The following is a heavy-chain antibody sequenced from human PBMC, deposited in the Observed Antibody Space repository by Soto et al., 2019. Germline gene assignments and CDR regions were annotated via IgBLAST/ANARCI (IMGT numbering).Heavy chain of an antibody. J-gene: IGHJ6*02. CDR3: AKGAVPILYYYYGMDV. CDR2: ISWNSGSI. CDR1: GFTFDDYA. V-gene: IGHV3-9*01. D-gene: IGHD4-4*01. Sequence: EVQLVESGGGLVQPGRSLRLSCAASGFTFDDYAMHWVRQAPGKGLEWVSGISWNSGSIGYADSVKGRFTISRDNAKNXLYLQVISLRAEDTALYYCAKGAVPILYYYYGMDVWGQGTTVTVSS.